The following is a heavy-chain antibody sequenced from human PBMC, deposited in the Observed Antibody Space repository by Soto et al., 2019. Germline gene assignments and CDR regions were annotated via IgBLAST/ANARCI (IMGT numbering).Heavy chain of an antibody. D-gene: IGHD1-26*01. CDR2: IYPGDSDA. CDR3: ARQSGTYDAAAFHF. V-gene: IGHV5-51*01. J-gene: IGHJ3*01. CDR1: GYMFTTYW. Sequence: LGESLKISCKGSGYMFTTYWIGWVRQMPGKGLEWMGIIYPGDSDARYSPSFQGQVTISVDKSISTDYLQWSILKASDTAMYYCARQSGTYDAAAFHFGGQGTMVTVSS.